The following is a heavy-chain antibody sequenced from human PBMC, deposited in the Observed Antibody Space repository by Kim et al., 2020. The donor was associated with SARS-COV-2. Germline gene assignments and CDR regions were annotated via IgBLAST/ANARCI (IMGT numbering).Heavy chain of an antibody. CDR1: GGSISRGPYY. CDR3: ARVHIAVAGASAVDV. J-gene: IGHJ6*02. V-gene: IGHV4-31*03. Sequence: SETLSLTCTVSGGSISRGPYYWTWIRQHPGKGLEWVGYIYYSGNTYYSPSLKSRITISQDMSKNEFSLNLSSVTAADTAVYFCARVHIAVAGASAVDVWGQGTTVTVFS. CDR2: IYYSGNT. D-gene: IGHD6-19*01.